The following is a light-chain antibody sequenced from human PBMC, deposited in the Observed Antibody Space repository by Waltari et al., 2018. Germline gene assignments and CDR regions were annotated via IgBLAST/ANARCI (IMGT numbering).Light chain of an antibody. J-gene: IGKJ1*01. CDR3: QQYYAFPRT. CDR2: AVS. CDR1: QDIRTY. Sequence: AIRVTQSPSSLSASTGHRVPITCRPRQDIRTYLGWYQQKPGKAPKLLLYAVSTLQSGVPSRFSGSGSGTDFALHIQNLQSEDFATYYCQQYYAFPRTFGQGTRVEV. V-gene: IGKV1-8*01.